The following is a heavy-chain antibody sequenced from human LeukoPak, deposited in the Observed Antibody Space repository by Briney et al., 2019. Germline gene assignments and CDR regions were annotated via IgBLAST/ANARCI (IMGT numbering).Heavy chain of an antibody. CDR1: GGTFSSYA. CDR3: ARVGGYSGYDYGEYYFDY. CDR2: INPNSGGT. V-gene: IGHV1-2*04. J-gene: IGHJ4*02. D-gene: IGHD5-12*01. Sequence: ASVKVSCKASGGTFSSYAISWVRQAPGQGLEWMGWINPNSGGTNYAQKFQGWVTMTRDTSISTAYMELSRLRSDDTAVYYCARVGGYSGYDYGEYYFDYWGQGTLVTVSS.